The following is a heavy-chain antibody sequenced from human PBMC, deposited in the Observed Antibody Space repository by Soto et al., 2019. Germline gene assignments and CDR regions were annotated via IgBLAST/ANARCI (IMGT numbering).Heavy chain of an antibody. D-gene: IGHD3-16*01. CDR2: ISGRGDTT. CDR1: GFTFSNSA. J-gene: IGHJ5*02. Sequence: EGQLLESGGGLVQPGGSLRLSCAASGFTFSNSAMNWVRQTPGKGLEWVSAISGRGDTTYYVDSVKGRFTISRDNSKNTLSLQMNSLSAEDTAVYYCAKDWLLGAWVQGTLVTVSS. CDR3: AKDWLLGA. V-gene: IGHV3-23*01.